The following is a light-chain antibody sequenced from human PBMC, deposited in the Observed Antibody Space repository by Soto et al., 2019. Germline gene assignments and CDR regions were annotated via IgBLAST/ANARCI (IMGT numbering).Light chain of an antibody. V-gene: IGKV1-39*02. CDR1: QRIDSY. J-gene: IGKJ1*01. CDR3: QYYNSHWT. Sequence: DIQMTQSPSSLSASVGDRVTITCRTSQRIDSYLNWYQHKPGQAPKLLIYAVSSLQSGVPSRFSGSGSGTDFILTINSFQAEDFATYYCQYYNSHWTFAQGTKV. CDR2: AVS.